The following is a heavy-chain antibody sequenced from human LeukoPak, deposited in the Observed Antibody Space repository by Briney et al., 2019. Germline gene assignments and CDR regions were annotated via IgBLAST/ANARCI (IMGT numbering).Heavy chain of an antibody. J-gene: IGHJ6*04. CDR3: ARRAAVAGITNGAFDI. V-gene: IGHV3-7*01. D-gene: IGHD6-19*01. Sequence: PGGSLRLSCAASGFTFSSYWMSWVRQAPGKGLEWVANIKQGGSEKYYVDSVKGRFTISRDNAKNSLYLQMNSLRAEDTAVYYCARRAAVAGITNGAFDIWGKGTTVTVSS. CDR1: GFTFSSYW. CDR2: IKQGGSEK.